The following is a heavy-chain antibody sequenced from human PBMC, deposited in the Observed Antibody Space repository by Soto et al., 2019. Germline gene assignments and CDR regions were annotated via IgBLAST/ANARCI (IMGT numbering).Heavy chain of an antibody. CDR3: ARDLKEYCSDGKCNWFDP. J-gene: IGHJ5*02. Sequence: SETLSLTCTVSGGSISIGDYYWSWLRQPPGKGLEWIGYIYYSGSTYYNPSLKSRVTISLDASKNQISLQVRSATAADAAVYYCARDLKEYCSDGKCNWFDPWGQGTLVTVSS. CDR2: IYYSGST. CDR1: GGSISIGDYY. V-gene: IGHV4-30-4*02. D-gene: IGHD2-15*01.